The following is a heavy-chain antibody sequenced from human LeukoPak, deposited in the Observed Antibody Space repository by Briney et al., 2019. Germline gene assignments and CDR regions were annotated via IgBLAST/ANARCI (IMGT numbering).Heavy chain of an antibody. Sequence: ASVKVSCKASGGTFSSYAISWVRQAPGQGLEWMGWINPNSGGTNYAQKFQGRVTMTRDTSISTAYMELSRLRSDDTAVYYCARPNNYDSSGYYSGNWFDPWGQGTLVTVSS. CDR1: GGTFSSYA. CDR2: INPNSGGT. D-gene: IGHD3-22*01. V-gene: IGHV1-2*02. CDR3: ARPNNYDSSGYYSGNWFDP. J-gene: IGHJ5*02.